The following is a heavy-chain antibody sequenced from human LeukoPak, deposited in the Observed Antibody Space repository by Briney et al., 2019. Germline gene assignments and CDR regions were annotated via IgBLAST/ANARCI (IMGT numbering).Heavy chain of an antibody. V-gene: IGHV3-21*01. J-gene: IGHJ4*02. CDR1: GFTVSSNY. CDR2: ISSSSSYI. CDR3: ASPYSSRWYELCY. Sequence: PGGSLRLSCAASGFTVSSNYMSWVRQAPGKGLEWVSSISSSSSYIYYADSVKGRFTISRDNAKNSLYLQMNSLRAEDTAVYYCASPYSSRWYELCYWGQGTLVTVSS. D-gene: IGHD6-13*01.